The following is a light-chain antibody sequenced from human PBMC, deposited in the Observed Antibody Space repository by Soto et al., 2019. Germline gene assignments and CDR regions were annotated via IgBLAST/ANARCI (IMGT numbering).Light chain of an antibody. J-gene: IGKJ1*01. CDR1: QSISTW. V-gene: IGKV1-5*01. CDR2: DAS. Sequence: DIQLTQSPSTLSASVGDRVSITCRASQSISTWLAWYQQKPGKAPKLLIFDASSLESRVSSRFSGRGSGTQFTLTISSLQPDDFATYYCQQYSTYPWTFGQGAKVAFK. CDR3: QQYSTYPWT.